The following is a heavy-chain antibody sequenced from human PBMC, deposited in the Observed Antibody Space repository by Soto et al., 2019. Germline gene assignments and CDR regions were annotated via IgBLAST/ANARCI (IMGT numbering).Heavy chain of an antibody. V-gene: IGHV3-33*01. CDR1: GFTFSSYG. J-gene: IGHJ6*04. CDR2: IWYDGNNK. D-gene: IGHD1-1*01. CDR3: ARDLLAKTLYIVTSYNGYYGLDV. Sequence: QVQLVESGGGVVQPGRSLRLSCAASGFTFSSYGMHWVRQAPGKGLEWVEVIWYDGNNKYYADSMKGRFTISRDNSKNPVYLQMNRVTGEETAVYYCARDLLAKTLYIVTSYNGYYGLDVWGEGTTVTVCS.